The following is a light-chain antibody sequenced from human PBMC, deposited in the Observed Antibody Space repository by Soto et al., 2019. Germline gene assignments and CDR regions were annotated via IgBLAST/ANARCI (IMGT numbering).Light chain of an antibody. CDR3: QKYNSYSRT. Sequence: DIQMTQSPSTLSASVGDRVTITCRASQSISSWLAWYQQKPGKAPKLLIYDASSLESGVSSRFSGSGSGTEFTLTISSLQPDDFATYYCQKYNSYSRTVGQGTKVDSK. V-gene: IGKV1-5*01. CDR2: DAS. CDR1: QSISSW. J-gene: IGKJ1*01.